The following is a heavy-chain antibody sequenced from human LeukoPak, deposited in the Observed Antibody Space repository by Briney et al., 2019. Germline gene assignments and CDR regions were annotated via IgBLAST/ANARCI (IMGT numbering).Heavy chain of an antibody. CDR2: ISGHGGSS. CDR3: AKGDYGYYYYMDV. Sequence: GGSVRLSCAASGLTFSNNAMKWVRQAPGKGLEWVSTISGHGGSSFYGDSVKGRFTTSRDNFKNTVYLQMNSLRADDTAIYYCAKGDYGYYYYMDVWGKGTTVTVSS. J-gene: IGHJ6*03. D-gene: IGHD4-17*01. V-gene: IGHV3-23*01. CDR1: GLTFSNNA.